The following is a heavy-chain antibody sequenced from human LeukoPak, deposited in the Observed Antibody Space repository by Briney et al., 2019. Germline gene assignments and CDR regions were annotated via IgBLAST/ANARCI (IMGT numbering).Heavy chain of an antibody. CDR1: GFTFDDYA. J-gene: IGHJ4*02. CDR2: ISWNSGSI. V-gene: IGHV3-9*01. Sequence: GGSLRLSCAASGFTFDDYAMHWVRQAPGKGLEWVSGISWNSGSIGYADSVKGRFTISRDNAKNSLYLQMNSLRAEDTALYYCAKGGSSWSDFDYWGQGTLATVSS. CDR3: AKGGSSWSDFDY. D-gene: IGHD6-13*01.